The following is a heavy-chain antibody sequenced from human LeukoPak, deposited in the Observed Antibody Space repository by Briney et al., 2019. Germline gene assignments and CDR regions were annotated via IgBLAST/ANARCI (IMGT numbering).Heavy chain of an antibody. J-gene: IGHJ4*02. CDR2: ISSSGSTT. D-gene: IGHD3-10*01. CDR1: GFTFSSYE. V-gene: IGHV3-48*03. Sequence: GGSLRLSCAASGFTFSSYEMNWLRQAPGKGLEWVSYISSSGSTTCYAESVKGRFTISRDNAKDSLFLQMNSLRAADTAVYFCARDRRYYAWGQGTLVTVSS. CDR3: ARDRRYYA.